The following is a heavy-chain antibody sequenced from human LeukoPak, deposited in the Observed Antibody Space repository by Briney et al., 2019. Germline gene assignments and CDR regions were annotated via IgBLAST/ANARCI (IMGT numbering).Heavy chain of an antibody. D-gene: IGHD1-26*01. J-gene: IGHJ3*02. CDR2: ISGGGSI. Sequence: PGGSLRLSCAASGFTVTNNYMSWVRQAPGKGLEWVSIISGGGSIYYADSVKGRFTISRDNSKNTVFLRMNSLRAEDTAVYYCARTGPGAGGPREAFDIWGQGTMVTVSS. CDR1: GFTVTNNY. CDR3: ARTGPGAGGPREAFDI. V-gene: IGHV3-66*01.